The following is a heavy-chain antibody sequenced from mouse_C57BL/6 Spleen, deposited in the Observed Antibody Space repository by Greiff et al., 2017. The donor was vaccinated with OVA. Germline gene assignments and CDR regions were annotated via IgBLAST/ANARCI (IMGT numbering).Heavy chain of an antibody. V-gene: IGHV1-42*01. D-gene: IGHD2-2*01. CDR1: GYSFTGYY. CDR3: ARGRWLPDY. J-gene: IGHJ2*01. CDR2: INPSTGGT. Sequence: EVQLQQSGPELVKPGASVKISCKASGYSFTGYYMNWVKQSPEKSLEWIGEINPSTGGTTYNQKFKAKATLTVDKSSSTAYMQLKSLTSEDSAVYYCARGRWLPDYWGQGTTLTVSS.